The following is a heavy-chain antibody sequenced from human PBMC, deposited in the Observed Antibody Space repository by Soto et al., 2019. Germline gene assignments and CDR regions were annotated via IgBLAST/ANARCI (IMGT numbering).Heavy chain of an antibody. J-gene: IGHJ5*02. CDR3: AREGDTHAFRGFDL. Sequence: GGSLRLSCAVSGFSLSHYVFHWVRQAPGKGLEWVAVIRDGDAKTNYATSVRGRFTVSRDMSTSSIFLQMTTLRVDDSAIYFCAREGDTHAFRGFDLWGQGTLVTVSS. V-gene: IGHV3-30*14. D-gene: IGHD3-10*01. CDR1: GFSLSHYV. CDR2: IRDGDAKT.